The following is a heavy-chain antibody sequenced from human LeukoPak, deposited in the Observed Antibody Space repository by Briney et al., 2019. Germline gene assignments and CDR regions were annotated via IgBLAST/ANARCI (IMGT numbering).Heavy chain of an antibody. CDR1: GFTFSNYA. Sequence: GGSLRLSCAASGFTFSNYAMHWVRQAPGKGLEWVAITSYDGSDKYYADSVKGRFAISRDYSSSTLFLQMNSLKTEDTAVYYCARAFRSTDIRARPLDVWGKGTTVTVSS. D-gene: IGHD5-12*01. CDR3: ARAFRSTDIRARPLDV. J-gene: IGHJ6*04. V-gene: IGHV3-30*09. CDR2: TSYDGSDK.